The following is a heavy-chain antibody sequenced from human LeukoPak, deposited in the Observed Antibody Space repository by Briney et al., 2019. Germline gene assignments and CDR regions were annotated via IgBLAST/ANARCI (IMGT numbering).Heavy chain of an antibody. J-gene: IGHJ4*02. CDR3: ARGGVTTYGYEF. D-gene: IGHD4-17*01. CDR1: GFTFSSYS. Sequence: GGSLRLSCAASGFTFSSYSMSWVRQAPGKGLEWVSSISPSSGYIYYADSVKGRFTISRDDAKNSLCLQMNSLRAEDTAVYYCARGGVTTYGYEFWGQGAPVTVSS. CDR2: ISPSSGYI. V-gene: IGHV3-21*06.